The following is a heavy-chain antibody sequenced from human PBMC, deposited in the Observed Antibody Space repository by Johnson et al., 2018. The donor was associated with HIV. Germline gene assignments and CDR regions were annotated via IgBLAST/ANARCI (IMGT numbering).Heavy chain of an antibody. CDR1: GFTFDDYG. CDR2: IKQDGREK. J-gene: IGHJ3*02. V-gene: IGHV3-7*01. CDR3: ARVEPIRRAIDAFDI. Sequence: VQLVESGGGVVQPGRSLRLSCAASGFTFDDYGMSWVRQAPGKGLEWVANIKQDGREKYYVDSVKGRFTISRDNAKNSLYLQLNSLRAEDTAVYYCARVEPIRRAIDAFDIWGQGTMVTVSS.